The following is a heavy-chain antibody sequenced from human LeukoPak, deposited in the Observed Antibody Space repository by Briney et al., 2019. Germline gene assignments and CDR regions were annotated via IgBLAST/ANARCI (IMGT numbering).Heavy chain of an antibody. V-gene: IGHV4-59*01. CDR1: GGSISSYY. D-gene: IGHD1-26*01. Sequence: SETLSLTCTVSGGSISSYYWSWIRQPPGKGLEWIGYIYYSGSTNYNPSLKSRVTISVDTSKNQFSLKLSSVTAADTAVYYCARPQIVGADDAFDIWGQGTMVTVSS. CDR2: IYYSGST. J-gene: IGHJ3*02. CDR3: ARPQIVGADDAFDI.